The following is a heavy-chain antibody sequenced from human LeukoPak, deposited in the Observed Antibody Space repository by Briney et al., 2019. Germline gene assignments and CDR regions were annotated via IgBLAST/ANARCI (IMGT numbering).Heavy chain of an antibody. J-gene: IGHJ4*02. CDR1: GGSISSYY. CDR3: ARSYSSGFFDY. CDR2: IYYSGST. Sequence: PSETLSLTCIVSGGSISSYYWSWIRQPPGKGLEWIGYIYYSGSTNYNPSLKSRVTISVDTSKNQFSLKLISVTSADTAVYYRARSYSSGFFDYWGQGTLVTVSS. V-gene: IGHV4-59*01. D-gene: IGHD6-25*01.